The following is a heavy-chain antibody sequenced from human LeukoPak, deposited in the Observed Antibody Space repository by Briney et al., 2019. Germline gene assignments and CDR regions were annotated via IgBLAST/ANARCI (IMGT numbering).Heavy chain of an antibody. V-gene: IGHV1-69*04. Sequence: SVKVSCKASGGTFSSYAISWVRQAPGQGLEWMGRIIPILGIANYAQKFQGRVTITADKSTSTAHMELSSLRSEDTAVYYCARERRGYCGSDRYRWGFDYWGQGTLVTVSS. CDR2: IIPILGIA. D-gene: IGHD2-21*02. J-gene: IGHJ4*02. CDR3: ARERRGYCGSDRYRWGFDY. CDR1: GGTFSSYA.